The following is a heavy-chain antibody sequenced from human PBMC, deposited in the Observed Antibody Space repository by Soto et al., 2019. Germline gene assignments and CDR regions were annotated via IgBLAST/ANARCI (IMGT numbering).Heavy chain of an antibody. V-gene: IGHV3-23*01. CDR3: AKDRSSSWYFDY. Sequence: GESLKISCAASGFTFSSYAMSWVRQAPGKGLEWVSAISGSGGSTYYADSVKGRFTISRDNSKNTLYLQMNSLRAEDSAVYSCAKDRSSSWYFDYWGQGTLVTVSS. CDR2: ISGSGGST. D-gene: IGHD6-13*01. J-gene: IGHJ4*02. CDR1: GFTFSSYA.